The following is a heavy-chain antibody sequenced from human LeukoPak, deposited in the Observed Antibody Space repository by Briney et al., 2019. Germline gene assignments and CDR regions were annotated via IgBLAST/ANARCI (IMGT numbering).Heavy chain of an antibody. CDR1: LSSISNSNYY. Sequence: SETLSLTCTVSLSSISNSNYYWGWIRQPPGKGLEWIGYIYPRGSTYYNPSLKSRVTMSLDRSANQFSLNLSSVTAADTAVYYCARDLSGYYDSSGYYYGGYWGQGTLVTVSS. CDR2: IYPRGST. CDR3: ARDLSGYYDSSGYYYGGY. J-gene: IGHJ4*02. V-gene: IGHV4-39*07. D-gene: IGHD3-22*01.